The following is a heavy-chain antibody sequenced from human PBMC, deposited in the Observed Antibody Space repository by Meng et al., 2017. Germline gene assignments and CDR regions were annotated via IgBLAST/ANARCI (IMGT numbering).Heavy chain of an antibody. CDR1: GGSISSYY. V-gene: IGHV4-4*07. CDR2: IYTSGST. CDR3: ARGGGSSWSHYNDY. D-gene: IGHD6-13*01. Sequence: VQLQESGPGLVKPSEALSLTCPFSGGSISSYYWSWIRQPAGKGLEWIGRIYTSGSTNYNPSLKSRVTMSVDTSKNQFSLKLSSVTAADTAVYYCARGGGSSWSHYNDYWGQGTLVTVSS. J-gene: IGHJ4*02.